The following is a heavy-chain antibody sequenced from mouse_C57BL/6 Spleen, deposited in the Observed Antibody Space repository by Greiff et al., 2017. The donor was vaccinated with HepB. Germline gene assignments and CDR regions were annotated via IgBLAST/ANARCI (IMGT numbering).Heavy chain of an antibody. D-gene: IGHD2-3*01. V-gene: IGHV1-69*01. CDR3: ALYDGYSYAMDY. CDR1: GYTFTSYW. J-gene: IGHJ4*01. CDR2: IDPSDSYT. Sequence: VQLQQSGAELVMPGASVKLSCKASGYTFTSYWMHWVKQRPGQGLEWIGEIDPSDSYTNYNQKFKGKSTLTVDKSSSTAYMQLSSLTSEDSAVYYCALYDGYSYAMDYWGQGTSVTVSS.